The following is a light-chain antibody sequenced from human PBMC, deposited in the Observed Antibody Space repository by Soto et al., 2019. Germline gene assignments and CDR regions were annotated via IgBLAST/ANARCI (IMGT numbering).Light chain of an antibody. Sequence: EIVLTQSPGTLSLSPGDRATLSCRATQTISSNYLAWYRQKPGQAPKLLIHGASTRATGIPDRFSGSGSGTDFTLTISRLEPEDFAVYYCQLYGSSPKTFGQGTKVDIK. CDR2: GAS. V-gene: IGKV3-20*01. CDR1: QTISSNY. J-gene: IGKJ1*01. CDR3: QLYGSSPKT.